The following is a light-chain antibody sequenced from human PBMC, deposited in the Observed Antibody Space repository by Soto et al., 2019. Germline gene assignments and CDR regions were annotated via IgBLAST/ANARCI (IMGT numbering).Light chain of an antibody. V-gene: IGKV1-5*01. CDR3: QPYHSYWT. CDR2: VAS. J-gene: IGKJ1*01. CDR1: QNIRGW. Sequence: DFQMTQSPSTLSASVGDRVTITCRASQNIRGWLVWFQQEPGKAPKLLIYVASSLESGVPQRFSGSGSATEFTLTFSILPTDDFSTYCCQPYHSYWTFGQGTKVDI.